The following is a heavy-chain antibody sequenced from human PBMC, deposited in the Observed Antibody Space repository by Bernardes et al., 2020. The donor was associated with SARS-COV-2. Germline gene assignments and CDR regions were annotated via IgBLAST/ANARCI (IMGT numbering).Heavy chain of an antibody. Sequence: SVKVSCMASGGTFSSYAISWVRQAPGQGLEWMGRIIPIFGTANYAQKFQGRVTITADESTSTAYMELSSLRSEDTAVYYCARASVASMVRGAAFDPWGQGTLVTVSS. J-gene: IGHJ5*02. CDR3: ARASVASMVRGAAFDP. D-gene: IGHD3-10*01. CDR2: IIPIFGTA. V-gene: IGHV1-69*13. CDR1: GGTFSSYA.